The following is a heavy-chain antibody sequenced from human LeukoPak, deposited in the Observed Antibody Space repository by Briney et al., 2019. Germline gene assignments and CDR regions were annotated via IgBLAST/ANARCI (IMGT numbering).Heavy chain of an antibody. Sequence: GGSLRLSCAASGFSVSSNYMSWVRQAPGRGLEWVSVISGSTTTDYADSVKGRFTISRDNSKNTLYLQMNSLRAEDTAVYYCAKDGVATGLTHFDYWGQGTLVTVSS. V-gene: IGHV3-53*01. CDR1: GFSVSSNY. CDR2: ISGSTTT. CDR3: AKDGVATGLTHFDY. J-gene: IGHJ4*02. D-gene: IGHD5-12*01.